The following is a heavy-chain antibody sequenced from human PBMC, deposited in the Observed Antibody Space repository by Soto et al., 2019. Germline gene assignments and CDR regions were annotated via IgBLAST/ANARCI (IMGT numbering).Heavy chain of an antibody. Sequence: PAGSLKLCSAASGFTLNIYAMTWVRQTPGKGLEWVSAISGSGGSTYYADSVKGRFTIPRDNSKNTLYLQMNSLRAEDTAVYYCAKRSGAIHYYCYCMGVWGKGTTGTVSS. CDR3: AKRSGAIHYYCYCMGV. D-gene: IGHD2-21*01. CDR1: GFTLNIYA. CDR2: ISGSGGST. J-gene: IGHJ6*03. V-gene: IGHV3-23*01.